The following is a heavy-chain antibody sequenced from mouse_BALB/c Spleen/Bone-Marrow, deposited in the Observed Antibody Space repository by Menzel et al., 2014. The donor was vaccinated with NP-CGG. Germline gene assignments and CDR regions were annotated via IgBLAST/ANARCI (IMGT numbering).Heavy chain of an antibody. D-gene: IGHD4-1*01. CDR2: IDPASDYT. Sequence: VQLQQPGAELVKPGASVKLSCTASGFNIKDTYMHWVKPRPEQGLEWIGRIDPASDYTQFDSKFQGKATITADTSSNTAYLQLSSLTSEDTAVYYCATLTGTFDYWGQGTTLTVSS. J-gene: IGHJ2*01. V-gene: IGHV14-3*02. CDR1: GFNIKDTY. CDR3: ATLTGTFDY.